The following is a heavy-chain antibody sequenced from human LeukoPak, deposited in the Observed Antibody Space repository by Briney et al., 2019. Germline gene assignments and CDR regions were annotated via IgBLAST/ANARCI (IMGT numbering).Heavy chain of an antibody. CDR1: GGSISSYY. V-gene: IGHV4-59*01. J-gene: IGHJ5*02. CDR3: ARVEVGRYDFWSGGWFDP. CDR2: IYYSGST. D-gene: IGHD3-3*01. Sequence: PSETLSLTCTVSGGSISSYYWSWIRQPPGKGLEWIGYIYYSGSTNYNPSLKNRVTISVDTSKNQFSLKLSSVTAADTAVYYCARVEVGRYDFWSGGWFDPWGQGTLVTVSS.